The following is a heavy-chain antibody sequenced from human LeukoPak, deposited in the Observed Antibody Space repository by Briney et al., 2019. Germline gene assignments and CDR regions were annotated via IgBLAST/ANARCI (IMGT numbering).Heavy chain of an antibody. V-gene: IGHV3-9*01. D-gene: IGHD2-15*01. CDR3: AKVTYSSLGYFDN. J-gene: IGHJ4*02. CDR1: GFTFEDYA. CDR2: ISWNSGTI. Sequence: PGGSLSLSCAASGFTFEDYAMHWVRQAPGKGLEWVSGISWNSGTISYADSVKGRFTISRDNAKNSLYLQMNSLRAEDTALYYCAKVTYSSLGYFDNWGQGTLVTVSS.